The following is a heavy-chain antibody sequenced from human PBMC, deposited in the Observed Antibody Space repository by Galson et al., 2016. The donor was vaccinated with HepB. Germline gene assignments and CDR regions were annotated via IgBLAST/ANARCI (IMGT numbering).Heavy chain of an antibody. D-gene: IGHD3-22*01. CDR2: TYSNEDT. V-gene: IGHV4-39*07. CDR3: AREVTMIVVNTLGDAFDI. Sequence: SETLSLTCIVSGGSISSDYYWGWIRQPPGRGLEWIGSTYSNEDTFYNPSLNSRLTMSVDTSKNQFSLKLSSVTAADTAVYYCAREVTMIVVNTLGDAFDIWGQGTLVTVSS. CDR1: GGSISSDYY. J-gene: IGHJ3*02.